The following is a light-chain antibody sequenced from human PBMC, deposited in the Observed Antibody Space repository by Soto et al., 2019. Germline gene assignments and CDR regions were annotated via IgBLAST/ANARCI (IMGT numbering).Light chain of an antibody. CDR3: PQYHNLWT. V-gene: IGKV3-15*01. CDR2: RAS. CDR1: HYIYSN. J-gene: IGKJ1*01. Sequence: ERVMTQSPATLSVSPGERATLSCTASHYIYSNVAWFQQRPGQAPRLLIYRASTRATGAPARFSGSGSGTEFTLTITSLQSEDFALYYCPQYHNLWTFGQGTKVDIK.